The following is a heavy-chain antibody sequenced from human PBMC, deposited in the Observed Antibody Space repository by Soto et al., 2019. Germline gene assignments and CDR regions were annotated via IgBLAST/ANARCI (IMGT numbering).Heavy chain of an antibody. V-gene: IGHV1-3*01. J-gene: IGHJ6*02. Sequence: ASVKVSFMASVYRFTYYVIHWVRQAPGQRREWMGCINAGNGNTKYPQKLQGRVTITRDTSASIAYMELSSLRSEDTAVYYCAREKDQFEDIVVVPGPLYVWGQGTTVTVSS. CDR2: INAGNGNT. D-gene: IGHD2-2*01. CDR1: VYRFTYYV. CDR3: AREKDQFEDIVVVPGPLYV.